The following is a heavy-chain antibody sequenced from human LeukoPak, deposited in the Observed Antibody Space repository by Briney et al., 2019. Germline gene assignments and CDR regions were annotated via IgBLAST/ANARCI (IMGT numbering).Heavy chain of an antibody. V-gene: IGHV1-3*01. CDR1: GYTFTSYA. D-gene: IGHD6-13*01. CDR2: INVGNGNT. CDR3: ARDRGSSWYNYFDY. Sequence: ASVKVSCKASGYTFTSYAMHWVRQAPGQRLEWMGWINVGNGNTKYSQKFQGRVTITRDTSASTAYMELSGLRSEDTAVYYCARDRGSSWYNYFDYWGQGTLVTVSS. J-gene: IGHJ4*02.